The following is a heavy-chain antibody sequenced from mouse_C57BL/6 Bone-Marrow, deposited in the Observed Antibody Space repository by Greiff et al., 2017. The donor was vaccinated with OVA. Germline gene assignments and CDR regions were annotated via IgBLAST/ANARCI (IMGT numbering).Heavy chain of an antibody. V-gene: IGHV1-81*01. CDR2: IYPRSGNT. Sequence: VQLVESGAELARPGASVKLSCKASGYTFTSYGISWVKQRTGQGLEWIGEIYPRSGNTYYNEKFKGKATLTADKSSSTAYMELRSLTSEDSAVYFCARRAYYYGSSHAMDYWGQGTSVTVSS. CDR1: GYTFTSYG. J-gene: IGHJ4*01. CDR3: ARRAYYYGSSHAMDY. D-gene: IGHD1-1*01.